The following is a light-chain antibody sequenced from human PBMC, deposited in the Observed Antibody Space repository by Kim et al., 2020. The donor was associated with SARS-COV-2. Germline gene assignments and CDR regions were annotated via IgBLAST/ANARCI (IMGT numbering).Light chain of an antibody. Sequence: YPGERATPSCRARQSVSSSYLAWYQQKPGQAPRLLIYGASSRATGIPDRFSGSGSGTDFTRTISRLEPEDFAVYYCQQYGSSPRYTFGQGTKLEI. CDR1: QSVSSSY. J-gene: IGKJ2*01. CDR3: QQYGSSPRYT. V-gene: IGKV3-20*01. CDR2: GAS.